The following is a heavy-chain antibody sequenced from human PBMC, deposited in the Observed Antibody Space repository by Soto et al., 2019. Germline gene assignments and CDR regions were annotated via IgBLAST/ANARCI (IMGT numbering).Heavy chain of an antibody. J-gene: IGHJ2*01. Sequence: EVQLVESGGGLVQPGGSLRLSCAASGFTVSSNYMSWVRQAPGKGLEWVSVIYSGGSTYYADSVKGRFTISRHNSKNTLSLQMNSLRAEDTAVYYCARVTYDFWSGYSWYFDRWGRGTLVTVSS. CDR3: ARVTYDFWSGYSWYFDR. D-gene: IGHD3-3*01. CDR1: GFTVSSNY. CDR2: IYSGGST. V-gene: IGHV3-53*04.